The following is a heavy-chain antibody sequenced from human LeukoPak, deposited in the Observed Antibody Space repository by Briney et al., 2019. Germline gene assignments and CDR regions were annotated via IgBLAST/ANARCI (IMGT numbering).Heavy chain of an antibody. CDR3: AKGGRGSYYSDS. CDR1: EFTFRSYA. D-gene: IGHD3-10*01. CDR2: ISGSGGSE. V-gene: IGHV3-23*01. J-gene: IGHJ4*02. Sequence: PGGCLRLSCAASEFTFRSYAMSWGRQAPGKGLEWVSHISGSGGSEDSADSVKGRFTISRDNSKNTLYLQMNSLRAEDTAVYYCAKGGRGSYYSDSWGEGTVDTVSS.